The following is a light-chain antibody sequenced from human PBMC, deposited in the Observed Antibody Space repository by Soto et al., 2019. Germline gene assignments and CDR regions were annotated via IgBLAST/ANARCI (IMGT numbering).Light chain of an antibody. CDR1: QDISNY. CDR2: ASS. J-gene: IGKJ4*01. Sequence: DIQLTQSPSFLSASVGDGVTITCRASQDISNYLAWYQQKPEKAPNLLIYASSTLQSGVPSRFSGSGSGTEFTLTISSLQPEDLATYYCQQLNSYPLTFGGGTKVEIK. CDR3: QQLNSYPLT. V-gene: IGKV1-9*01.